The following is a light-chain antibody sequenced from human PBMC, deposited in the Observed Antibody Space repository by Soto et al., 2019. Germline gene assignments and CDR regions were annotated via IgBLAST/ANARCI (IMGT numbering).Light chain of an antibody. Sequence: DIQMTQSPSSLSASVGDRVTITCQASQNINNYLNWYPPKPGRAPKLLIYDASNLEAGVPSRFRGSGSGTDFTFTIRRLQPEDVATYYCQQYENLPTFGQGTRLEIK. J-gene: IGKJ5*01. CDR2: DAS. CDR3: QQYENLPT. CDR1: QNINNY. V-gene: IGKV1-33*01.